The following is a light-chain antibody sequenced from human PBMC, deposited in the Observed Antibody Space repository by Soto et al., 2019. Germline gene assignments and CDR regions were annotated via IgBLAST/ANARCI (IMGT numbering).Light chain of an antibody. J-gene: IGLJ2*01. CDR3: GAWDDSLSAVI. Sequence: QSVLTQPPSVSAAPGQTVSISCSGSSSNIGNNYVFWYQQLPGTAPKLLIYDDNKRTSGIPDRFSGSKSGTSATLGITGLQTGDEADYYCGAWDDSLSAVIFGGGTKVTVL. CDR2: DDN. V-gene: IGLV1-51*01. CDR1: SSNIGNNY.